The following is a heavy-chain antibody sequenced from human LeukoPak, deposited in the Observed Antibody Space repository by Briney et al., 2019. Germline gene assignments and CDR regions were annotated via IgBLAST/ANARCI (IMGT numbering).Heavy chain of an antibody. CDR2: ISGSGGST. J-gene: IGHJ6*03. Sequence: GGSLRLSCAASGFTFSSYAMGWVRQAPGKGLEWVSAISGSGGSTYYADSAKGRFTISRDNSKNTLYLQMNSLRAEDTAVYYCAKSPEYYYYMDVWGKGTTVTVSS. CDR3: AKSPEYYYYMDV. CDR1: GFTFSSYA. D-gene: IGHD1-14*01. V-gene: IGHV3-23*01.